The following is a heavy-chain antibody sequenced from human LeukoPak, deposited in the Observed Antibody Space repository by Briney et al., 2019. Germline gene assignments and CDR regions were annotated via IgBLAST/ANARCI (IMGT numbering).Heavy chain of an antibody. CDR1: GGSISSGRSY. CDR2: IYTSGST. J-gene: IGHJ4*02. Sequence: SQTLSLTCTVSGGSISSGRSYWSWIRQPAGRGLEWIGRIYTSGSTNYNPSLKSRVTISVDTPKNQFSLKLSSVTAADTAVYYCARSSIVGATDYWGQGTLVTVSS. V-gene: IGHV4-61*02. CDR3: ARSSIVGATDY. D-gene: IGHD1-26*01.